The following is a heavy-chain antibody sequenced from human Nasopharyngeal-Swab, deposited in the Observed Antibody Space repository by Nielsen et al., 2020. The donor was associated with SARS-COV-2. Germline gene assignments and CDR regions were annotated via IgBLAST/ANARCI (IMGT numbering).Heavy chain of an antibody. CDR1: GGTFSSYA. D-gene: IGHD3-3*01. Sequence: SVKVSCKASGGTFSSYAISWVRQAPGQGLEWMGGIIPIFGTANYAQKFQGGVTIIADESTSTAYMELSSLRSEDTAVYYCARAGRITIFGVVIIDAFDIWGQGTMVTVSS. V-gene: IGHV1-69*13. CDR3: ARAGRITIFGVVIIDAFDI. J-gene: IGHJ3*02. CDR2: IIPIFGTA.